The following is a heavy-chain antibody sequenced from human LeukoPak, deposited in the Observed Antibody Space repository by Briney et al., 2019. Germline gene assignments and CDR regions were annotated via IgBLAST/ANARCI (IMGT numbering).Heavy chain of an antibody. J-gene: IGHJ6*02. Sequence: EASVKVSCKASGYTFTSYAMHWVRQAPGQRLEWMGWINAGNGNTKYSQKFQGRVTITRDTSASTAYMELSSLRSEDTAVYYCARDPLEYQLLSHYYYGMDVWGQGTTVTVSS. CDR1: GYTFTSYA. CDR2: INAGNGNT. V-gene: IGHV1-3*01. D-gene: IGHD2-2*01. CDR3: ARDPLEYQLLSHYYYGMDV.